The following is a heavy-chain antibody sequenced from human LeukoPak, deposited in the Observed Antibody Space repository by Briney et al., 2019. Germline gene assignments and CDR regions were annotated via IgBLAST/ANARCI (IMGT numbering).Heavy chain of an antibody. Sequence: SSETLSLTCTVSGGSISTYYWSWIRQPPGKGLEWIGYIYYSGSTYYNPSLKSRVTISVDTSKNQFSLKLSSVTAADTAVYYCARDWRHCSSTSCPGPYFDLWGRGTLVTVSS. J-gene: IGHJ2*01. V-gene: IGHV4-59*01. CDR2: IYYSGST. CDR1: GGSISTYY. D-gene: IGHD2-2*01. CDR3: ARDWRHCSSTSCPGPYFDL.